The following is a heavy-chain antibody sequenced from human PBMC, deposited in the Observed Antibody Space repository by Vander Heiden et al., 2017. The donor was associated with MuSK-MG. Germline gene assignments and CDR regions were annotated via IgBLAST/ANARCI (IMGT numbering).Heavy chain of an antibody. D-gene: IGHD4-17*01. CDR2: INHSGRT. CDR1: GGSFSGYY. CDR3: AIGGDDVGGWFDP. J-gene: IGHJ5*02. Sequence: QVQLQQWGAGLLKPSETLSLTCAVYGGSFSGYYWSWIRQPPGKGLEWIGEINHSGRTNYNPALKSRVTISVDTSKNQFSLKMRSVTAADTAVYYFAIGGDDVGGWFDPWGQGTMVTVYS. V-gene: IGHV4-34*01.